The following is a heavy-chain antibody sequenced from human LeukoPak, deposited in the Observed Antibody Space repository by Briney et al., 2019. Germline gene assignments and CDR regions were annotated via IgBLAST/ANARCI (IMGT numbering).Heavy chain of an antibody. J-gene: IGHJ4*02. CDR2: MTYGGHS. CDR3: VRAAAEGTGGHEDFDY. Sequence: PETLSLTCTVSGGSISSNIYCWGWIRQPPGKGLEWIGTMTYGGHSNYNSSHKSRLTMSVDTSKSQLSLYLRSVTVADTAVYFCVRAAAEGTGGHEDFDYWGQGTLVTVSS. V-gene: IGHV4-39*01. CDR1: GGSISSNIYC. D-gene: IGHD6-13*01.